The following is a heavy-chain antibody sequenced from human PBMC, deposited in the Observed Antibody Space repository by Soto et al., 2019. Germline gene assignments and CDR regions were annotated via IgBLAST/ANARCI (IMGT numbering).Heavy chain of an antibody. CDR1: GFTFSSFA. V-gene: IGHV3-23*01. D-gene: IGHD1-26*01. Sequence: GQLLESGGGMVQPGGSLRLSCAASGFTFSSFAMNWVRLPPGRGREWVAAVTSSASSTHYADSVKGRFTISRDNAKNTLYLQMKSLRADDTAVYYCAKGGAVLLDPFDVWGQGTMVTVSS. CDR3: AKGGAVLLDPFDV. J-gene: IGHJ3*01. CDR2: VTSSASST.